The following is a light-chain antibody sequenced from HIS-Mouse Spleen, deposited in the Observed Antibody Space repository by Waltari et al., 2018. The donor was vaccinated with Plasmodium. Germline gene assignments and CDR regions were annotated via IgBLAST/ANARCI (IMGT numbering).Light chain of an antibody. Sequence: SYELTQPPSVSVSPGQTARITCSGDALPKKYAYWYQQKSGQAPVLVIYEDSKRPPGIPGRFAGSSSGKMATSTISGAQVEDEAYYYCYSTDSSGNHRVFGGGTKLTVL. CDR2: EDS. V-gene: IGLV3-10*01. CDR1: ALPKKY. J-gene: IGLJ3*02. CDR3: YSTDSSGNHRV.